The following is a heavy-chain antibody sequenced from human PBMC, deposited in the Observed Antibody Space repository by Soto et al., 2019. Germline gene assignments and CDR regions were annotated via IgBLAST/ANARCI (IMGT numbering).Heavy chain of an antibody. Sequence: EVQLVESGGGLVQPEGSLRPSCAASGFTFSDYYMDWVRQAPGKGLEWVGRVRNKVNSYTTEYAASVKGRFTVSRDDSRNSLYLQMNSLKTGDTAMYYCSRAGILTTPYYTDYWGLGTVVTVSS. V-gene: IGHV3-72*01. CDR1: GFTFSDYY. D-gene: IGHD2-21*01. CDR2: VRNKVNSYTT. J-gene: IGHJ4*02. CDR3: SRAGILTTPYYTDY.